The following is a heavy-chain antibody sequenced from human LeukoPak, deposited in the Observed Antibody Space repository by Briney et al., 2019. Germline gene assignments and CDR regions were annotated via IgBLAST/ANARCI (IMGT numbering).Heavy chain of an antibody. CDR2: TYHSGST. Sequence: SQTLSLTCAVSGGSISSGGYSWSWIRQPPGKGLEWIGYTYHSGSTYYNPSLKSRVTISVDRSKNQFSLKLSSVTAADTAVYYCARQGSGRSSDYWGQGTLVTVSS. J-gene: IGHJ4*02. CDR3: ARQGSGRSSDY. D-gene: IGHD1-26*01. CDR1: GGSISSGGYS. V-gene: IGHV4-30-2*01.